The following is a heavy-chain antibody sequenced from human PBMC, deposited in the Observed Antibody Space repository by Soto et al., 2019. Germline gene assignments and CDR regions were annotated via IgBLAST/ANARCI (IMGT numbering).Heavy chain of an antibody. CDR3: ARVVVVITTGGWFDP. V-gene: IGHV4-30-2*01. CDR1: GGSISSGGYS. Sequence: QLQLQESGSGLVKPSQTLSLTCAVSGGSISSGGYSWSWIRQPPGKGLEWIGYIYHSGSTYYNPSLMSRVTISVDRSKNQFSLKLSSVTAADTVVYYCARVVVVITTGGWFDPWGQGTLVTVSS. J-gene: IGHJ5*02. CDR2: IYHSGST. D-gene: IGHD3-22*01.